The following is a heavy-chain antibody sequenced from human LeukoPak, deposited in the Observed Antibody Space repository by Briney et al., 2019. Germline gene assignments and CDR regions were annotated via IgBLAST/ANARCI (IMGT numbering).Heavy chain of an antibody. Sequence: PSETLSLTCNVSGGSISGYHWSWIRQPPGKGLEWLGYIYYSGSSNYNPSLKSRVTISVDTSKNQFSLKLSSVTAADTAVYYCARVRKEFDIVVVPAPFDYWGQGTLVTVSS. V-gene: IGHV4-59*01. CDR1: GGSISGYH. CDR2: IYYSGSS. J-gene: IGHJ4*02. D-gene: IGHD2-2*01. CDR3: ARVRKEFDIVVVPAPFDY.